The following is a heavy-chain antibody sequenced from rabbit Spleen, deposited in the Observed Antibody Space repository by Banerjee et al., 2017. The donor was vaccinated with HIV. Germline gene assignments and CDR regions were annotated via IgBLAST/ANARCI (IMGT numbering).Heavy chain of an antibody. V-gene: IGHV1S40*01. J-gene: IGHJ4*01. CDR2: IDPVFGTT. CDR3: ARGFYTYDDYVNFYGAYFNL. Sequence: QSLEESGGDLVKPGASLTLTCTASGFTISISDWIYWVRQAPGKGLEWIGYIDPVFGTTHYASWAKGRFTISKASSTTVTLQMTSLTAADTATYFCARGFYTYDDYVNFYGAYFNLWGQGTLVTVS. CDR1: GFTISISDW. D-gene: IGHD2-1*01.